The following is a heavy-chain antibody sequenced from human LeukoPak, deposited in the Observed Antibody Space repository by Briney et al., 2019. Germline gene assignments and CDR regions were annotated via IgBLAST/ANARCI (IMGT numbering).Heavy chain of an antibody. J-gene: IGHJ4*02. V-gene: IGHV1-2*02. Sequence: ASVKVSCKASGYTFTGYYMHWVRQAPGQGLEWMGWINPNSGGTNYAQKFQGRVTMTRDTSINTAYMELSRLRSDDTAVYYCARDQGLATFREKYYYGSGSYGRWGQGTLVTVSS. CDR1: GYTFTGYY. CDR3: ARDQGLATFREKYYYGSGSYGR. CDR2: INPNSGGT. D-gene: IGHD3-10*01.